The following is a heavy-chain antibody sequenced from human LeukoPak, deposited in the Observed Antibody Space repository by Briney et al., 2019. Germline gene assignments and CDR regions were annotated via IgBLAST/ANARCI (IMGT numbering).Heavy chain of an antibody. D-gene: IGHD3-10*01. V-gene: IGHV1-2*02. CDR3: AREGDFNGSGRGDS. J-gene: IGHJ4*02. CDR2: INPNTGGT. CDR1: GYTSTGFY. Sequence: ASVRVSCKTSGYTSTGFYIHWVRQAPGQGLEWMGWINPNTGGTNSAQKLQGRVTMTTDTSISTAYMDLRRLTSDDTAVYFCAREGDFNGSGRGDSWGQGTLVSVSS.